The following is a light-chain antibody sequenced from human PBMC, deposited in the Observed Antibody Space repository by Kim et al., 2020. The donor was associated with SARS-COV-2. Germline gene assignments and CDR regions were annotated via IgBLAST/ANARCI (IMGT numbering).Light chain of an antibody. CDR1: SSDVGAYNY. J-gene: IGLJ1*01. CDR2: DVN. Sequence: GQSITISCTGTSSDVGAYNYVSWYQQHPGKAPKLVIFDVNNRPSGVSNRFSGSKSGNTASLTISGLQAEDEADYYCNSYTSTNTFVFGTGTKVTVL. V-gene: IGLV2-14*04. CDR3: NSYTSTNTFV.